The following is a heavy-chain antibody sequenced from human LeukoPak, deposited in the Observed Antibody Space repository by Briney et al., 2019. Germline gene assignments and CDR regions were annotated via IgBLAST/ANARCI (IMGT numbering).Heavy chain of an antibody. CDR2: ISSGSTNI. CDR3: ARGGDSDYAFDY. J-gene: IGHJ4*02. Sequence: GGSLRLSCAASGFTFSSYTINCVRQAPGKGLEWVSSISSGSTNIYYADSVKGRFTISRDNAKNSLYLQMNSLRDEDTAVYYCARGGDSDYAFDYWGQGTQVSVSS. D-gene: IGHD4-17*01. CDR1: GFTFSSYT. V-gene: IGHV3-21*01.